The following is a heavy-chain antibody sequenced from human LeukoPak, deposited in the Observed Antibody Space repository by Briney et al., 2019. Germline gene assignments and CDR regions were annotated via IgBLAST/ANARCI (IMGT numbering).Heavy chain of an antibody. V-gene: IGHV1-8*01. CDR1: GYTFTSYD. D-gene: IGHD2-2*01. J-gene: IGHJ6*03. CDR3: ARGVRRTDCSSTSCYYYYYMDV. Sequence: ASVKVPCKASGYTFTSYDINWVRQATGQGLEWMAWMNPNSGNTGYAQKFQGRVTMTRNTSISTAYMELSSLRSEDTAVYYCARGVRRTDCSSTSCYYYYYMDVWGKGTTVTVSS. CDR2: MNPNSGNT.